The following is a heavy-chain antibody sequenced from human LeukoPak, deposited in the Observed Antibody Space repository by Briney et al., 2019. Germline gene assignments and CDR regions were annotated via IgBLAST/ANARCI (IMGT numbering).Heavy chain of an antibody. CDR1: GITFSNYE. Sequence: GGSLRLSCVASGITFSNYEMNWVRQAPGKGLEWLSCISNSGSTMYYADSVKGRFTISRDNAKNSLYLQMNSLRAEDTAVYYCARDPHNSGSGRYFEYWGRGNLVTVSS. CDR2: ISNSGSTM. D-gene: IGHD3-10*01. J-gene: IGHJ4*02. CDR3: ARDPHNSGSGRYFEY. V-gene: IGHV3-48*03.